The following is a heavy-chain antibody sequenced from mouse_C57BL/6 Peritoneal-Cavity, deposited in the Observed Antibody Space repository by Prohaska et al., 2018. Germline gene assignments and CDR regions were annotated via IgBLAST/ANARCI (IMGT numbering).Heavy chain of an antibody. D-gene: IGHD2-4*01. CDR2: INPSNGGT. CDR1: GYTFTSYW. CDR3: ARYDYDEGFDY. V-gene: IGHV1-53*01. J-gene: IGHJ3*01. Sequence: QVQLQQPGTELVKPVASVKLSCKASGYTFTSYWMHWVKQRPVPVLEWIGNINPSNGGTNYNEKFKRKAKLTVDKSSSTAYMQLSSLTYEDSAVYYCARYDYDEGFDYWGQGTLVTVSA.